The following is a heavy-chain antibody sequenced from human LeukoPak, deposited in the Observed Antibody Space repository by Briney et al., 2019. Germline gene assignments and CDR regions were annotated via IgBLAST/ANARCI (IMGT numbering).Heavy chain of an antibody. D-gene: IGHD3-22*01. CDR3: AKVGSSGYYCDY. J-gene: IGHJ4*02. CDR1: GFTFSSYA. V-gene: IGHV3-23*01. Sequence: GGSLRLSCAASGFTFSSYAMSWVRQAPGKGLEWVSAISGSGGSTYYADSVKGRFTISRDSSKNTLYLQMNSLRAEDTAVYYCAKVGSSGYYCDYWGQGTLVTVSS. CDR2: ISGSGGST.